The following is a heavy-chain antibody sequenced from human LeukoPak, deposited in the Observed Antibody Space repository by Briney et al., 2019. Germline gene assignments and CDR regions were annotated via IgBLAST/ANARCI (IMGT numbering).Heavy chain of an antibody. CDR1: GFTVSSNY. J-gene: IGHJ3*02. Sequence: GGSPRLSCAASGFTVSSNYMSWVRQAPGKGLVWVSRIKSDGSSTSYADSVKGRFTISRDNAKNTLYLQMNSLRAEDTAVYYCARRSAARDAFDIWGQGTMVTVSS. CDR2: IKSDGSST. V-gene: IGHV3-74*01. D-gene: IGHD6-6*01. CDR3: ARRSAARDAFDI.